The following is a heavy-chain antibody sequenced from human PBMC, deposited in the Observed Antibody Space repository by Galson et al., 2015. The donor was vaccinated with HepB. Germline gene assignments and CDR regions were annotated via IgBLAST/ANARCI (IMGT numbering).Heavy chain of an antibody. J-gene: IGHJ5*02. V-gene: IGHV1-18*01. CDR2: INTYNRDT. Sequence: SVKVSCKASGYTFSSYSITWVRQAPGQGLEWMGWINTYNRDTKYAEKFQGRVTLTADTSTSTAYMELRSLRSGDTAVYFCARGALVVAVVATQNNWFAPWGQGTLVTVSS. D-gene: IGHD2-15*01. CDR3: ARGALVVAVVATQNNWFAP. CDR1: GYTFSSYS.